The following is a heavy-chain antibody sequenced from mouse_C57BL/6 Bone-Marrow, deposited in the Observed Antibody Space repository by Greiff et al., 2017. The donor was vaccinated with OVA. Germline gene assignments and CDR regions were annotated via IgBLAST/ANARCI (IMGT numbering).Heavy chain of an antibody. D-gene: IGHD1-1*01. V-gene: IGHV1-64*01. CDR2: IHPNSGST. CDR3: ARSGVVATPYAMDY. CDR1: GYTFTSYW. Sequence: QVQLQQPGAELVKPGASVKLSCKASGYTFTSYWMHWVKQRPGQGLEWIGMIHPNSGSTNYNEKFKSKATLTVDKSSSTAYMQLSSLTSEYSAGYYCARSGVVATPYAMDYWGQGTSVTVSS. J-gene: IGHJ4*01.